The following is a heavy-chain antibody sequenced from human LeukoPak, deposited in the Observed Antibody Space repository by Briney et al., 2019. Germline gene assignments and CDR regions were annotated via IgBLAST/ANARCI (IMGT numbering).Heavy chain of an antibody. Sequence: PGGSLRLSCAASGFTFDDYAMHWVRQAPGKGLEWVSGISWNSGSIGYADSVKGRFTISRDNAKNSLYLQMNSLRAEDTALCYCAKDIYPGVYDAFDIWGQGTMVTVSS. V-gene: IGHV3-9*01. D-gene: IGHD6-13*01. CDR1: GFTFDDYA. CDR3: AKDIYPGVYDAFDI. CDR2: ISWNSGSI. J-gene: IGHJ3*02.